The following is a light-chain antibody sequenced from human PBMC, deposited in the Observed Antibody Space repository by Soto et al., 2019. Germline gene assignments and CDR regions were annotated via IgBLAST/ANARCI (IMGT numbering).Light chain of an antibody. J-gene: IGLJ2*01. Sequence: QSALTQPPSASGSPRQSVTISCTGTSSDVGGYNYVSWYQQHPGKAPKLMIYEVSKRPSGVPDRFSGSKSGNTASLTVSGLQAEDEADYYCSSHAGSINLVFGGGTKLTVL. CDR1: SSDVGGYNY. CDR3: SSHAGSINLV. V-gene: IGLV2-8*01. CDR2: EVS.